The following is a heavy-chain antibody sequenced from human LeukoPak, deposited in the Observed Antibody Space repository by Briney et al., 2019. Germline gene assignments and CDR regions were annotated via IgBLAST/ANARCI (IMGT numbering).Heavy chain of an antibody. V-gene: IGHV3-23*01. J-gene: IGHJ6*03. CDR3: ANGGLQEYSSSWYSIPPVYYYYMDV. Sequence: GGSLRLSCGASGFTFSSYAMSWVRQAPGKGLEWVSAISGSGGSTYYADSVKGRFTISRDNSKNTLYLQMNSLRAEDTAVYYCANGGLQEYSSSWYSIPPVYYYYMDVWGKGTTVTISS. CDR2: ISGSGGST. D-gene: IGHD6-13*01. CDR1: GFTFSSYA.